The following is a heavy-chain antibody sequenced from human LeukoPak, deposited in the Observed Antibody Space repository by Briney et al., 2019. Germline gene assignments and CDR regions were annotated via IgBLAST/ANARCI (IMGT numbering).Heavy chain of an antibody. J-gene: IGHJ4*02. D-gene: IGHD1-26*01. V-gene: IGHV3-21*01. CDR3: ARDRSEWELPRLSAFDY. Sequence: GGSLRLSCAASGFTFSSYEMNWVRQAPGKGLEWVSSISSSSSYIYYADSVKGRFTISRDNAKNSLYLQMNSLRAEDTAVYYCARDRSEWELPRLSAFDYWGQGTLVTVSS. CDR2: ISSSSSYI. CDR1: GFTFSSYE.